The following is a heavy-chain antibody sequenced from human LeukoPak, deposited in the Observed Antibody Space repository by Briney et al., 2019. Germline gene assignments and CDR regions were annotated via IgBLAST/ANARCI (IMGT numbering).Heavy chain of an antibody. CDR1: GGSISSSSYY. J-gene: IGHJ3*02. Sequence: PSETLSLTCTVSGGSISSSSYYWGWIRQPPGKGLEWIGSIYYSGSTYYNPSLKSRVTISVDTSKNQFSLKLSSVTAADTAVYYCARGSALEWLSSSLDAFDIWGQGTMVTVSS. D-gene: IGHD3-3*01. CDR2: IYYSGST. V-gene: IGHV4-39*07. CDR3: ARGSALEWLSSSLDAFDI.